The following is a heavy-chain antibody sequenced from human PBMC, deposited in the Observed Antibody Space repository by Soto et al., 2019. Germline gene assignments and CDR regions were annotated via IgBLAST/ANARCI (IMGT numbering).Heavy chain of an antibody. J-gene: IGHJ4*02. CDR3: AVRKKVVERVFGLDILDS. D-gene: IGHD3-16*01. V-gene: IGHV1-24*01. Sequence: DSVKDYFKVSGYSLTEMPMHLIRQAPGKGLEWMGSFDPEDGETIYSQKFQGRVTMTEDTSTDTAYMEMSSLRSEDTAVYYCAVRKKVVERVFGLDILDSWGQGTLVTVSS. CDR2: FDPEDGET. CDR1: GYSLTEMP.